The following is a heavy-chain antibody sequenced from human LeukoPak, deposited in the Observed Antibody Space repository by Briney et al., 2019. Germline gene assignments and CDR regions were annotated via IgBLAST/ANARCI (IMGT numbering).Heavy chain of an antibody. CDR1: GGSISSSSYY. J-gene: IGHJ3*02. V-gene: IGHV4-39*07. Sequence: SETLSLTCTVSGGSISSSSYYWGWIRQPPGKGLEWIGSIYYSGSTYYNPSLKSRVTISVDTSKNQFSLKLSSVTAADTAVYYCARDSVVVTAIRWAFDIWGQGTMVTVSS. CDR3: ARDSVVVTAIRWAFDI. CDR2: IYYSGST. D-gene: IGHD2-21*02.